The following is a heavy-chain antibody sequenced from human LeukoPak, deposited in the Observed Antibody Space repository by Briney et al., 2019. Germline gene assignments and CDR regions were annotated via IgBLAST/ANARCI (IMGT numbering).Heavy chain of an antibody. CDR3: ARESVTSSSEVFDY. CDR1: GGSFSGYY. CDR2: INHSGST. D-gene: IGHD2-2*01. J-gene: IGHJ4*02. V-gene: IGHV4-34*01. Sequence: SETLSLTCAVYGGSFSGYYWSWIRQPPGKGLEWIGEINHSGSTNYNPSLKSRVTISVDTSKNQFSLKLSSETAADTAVYYCARESVTSSSEVFDYWGQGTLVTVSS.